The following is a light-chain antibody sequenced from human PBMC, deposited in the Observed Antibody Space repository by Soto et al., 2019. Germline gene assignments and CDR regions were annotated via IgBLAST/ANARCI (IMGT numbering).Light chain of an antibody. Sequence: DIVMTQSPNSLAASLGERATINCMSSQSVLYSSDNKNYLAWYQQKPGQPPKLLIYWASTRESGVPDRFSGSGSGKDFTLTISSLQAEDVAVYYCQQYYRIPLTFGGGTKVEIK. J-gene: IGKJ4*01. CDR2: WAS. CDR3: QQYYRIPLT. V-gene: IGKV4-1*01. CDR1: QSVLYSSDNKNY.